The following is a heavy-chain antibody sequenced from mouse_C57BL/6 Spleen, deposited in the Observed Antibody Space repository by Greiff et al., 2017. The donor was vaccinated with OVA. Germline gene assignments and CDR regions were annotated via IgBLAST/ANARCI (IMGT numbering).Heavy chain of an antibody. J-gene: IGHJ2*02. CDR3: ARDQGFYYFDY. Sequence: QVQLQQSGAELVRPGASVKLSCKASGYTFTDYYINWVKQRPGQGLEWIARIYPGSGNTYYNEKFKGKATLTAEKSSSTAYMQLSSLASEYSAVYFCARDQGFYYFDYWGQGTSLTVSS. V-gene: IGHV1-76*01. CDR1: GYTFTDYY. CDR2: IYPGSGNT.